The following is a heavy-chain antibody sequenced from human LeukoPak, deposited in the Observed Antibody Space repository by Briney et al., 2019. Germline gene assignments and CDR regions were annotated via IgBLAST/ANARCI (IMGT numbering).Heavy chain of an antibody. CDR3: ARDYRPSMGFDP. D-gene: IGHD1-14*01. J-gene: IGHJ5*02. CDR2: INPNSGGT. V-gene: IGHV1-2*02. CDR1: GYTFTGYY. Sequence: ASVKVSCKASGYTFTGYYMHWVRQAPGQGLEWMGWINPNSGGTNYAQKFQGRVTMTRDTSISTVYMELSSLRSEDTAVYYCARDYRPSMGFDPWGQGTLVTVSS.